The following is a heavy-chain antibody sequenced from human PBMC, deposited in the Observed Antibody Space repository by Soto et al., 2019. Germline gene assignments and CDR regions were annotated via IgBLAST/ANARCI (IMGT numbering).Heavy chain of an antibody. V-gene: IGHV2-70*01. J-gene: IGHJ6*02. D-gene: IGHD1-26*01. CDR1: GFSLSTSGMC. CDR2: IDWDDDK. Sequence: PTLVNPTQTLTLTCTFSGFSLSTSGMCVSWIRQPPGKALEWLALIDWDDDKYYSTSLKTRLTISKDTSKNQVVLTMTNMDPVDTATYYCARSGATRYYYGMDVWGQGTTVTVSS. CDR3: ARSGATRYYYGMDV.